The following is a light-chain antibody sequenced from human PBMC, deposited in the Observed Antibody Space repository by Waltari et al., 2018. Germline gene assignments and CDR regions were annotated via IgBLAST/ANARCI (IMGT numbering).Light chain of an antibody. CDR2: KAS. CDR1: QTINTW. V-gene: IGKV1-5*03. CDR3: QQYDRFSYT. Sequence: DIQMTQSPSTLSASVGARVTITCRASQTINTWLAWYQQKPGKAPYLLIYKASILENGVPSRFSGSGSGTEFTLTISGLQPDDFGTYYCQQYDRFSYTFGQGTKLEIK. J-gene: IGKJ2*01.